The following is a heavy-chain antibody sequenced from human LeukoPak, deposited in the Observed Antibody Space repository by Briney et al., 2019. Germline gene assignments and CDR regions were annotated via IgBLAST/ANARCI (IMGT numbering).Heavy chain of an antibody. CDR1: GFTVSSNY. CDR3: ARRDGYDFDY. D-gene: IGHD5-24*01. Sequence: PGGSLRLSCAASGFTVSSNYMSWARQAPGKGLEWVSLIYSGGSTYYADSVKGRFTISRHNSKNTLYLQMNSLSAEDTAVYYCARRDGYDFDYWGQGTLVTVSS. CDR2: IYSGGST. V-gene: IGHV3-53*01. J-gene: IGHJ4*02.